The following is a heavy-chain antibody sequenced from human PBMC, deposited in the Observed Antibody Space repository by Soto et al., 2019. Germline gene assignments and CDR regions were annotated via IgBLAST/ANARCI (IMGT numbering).Heavy chain of an antibody. J-gene: IGHJ6*02. Sequence: QVQLVESGGGVVQPGKSLRVSCVASGFTFSSYGMHWVRQAPGKGLEWVAFIWFDGSTKYYADSVKGRFTISRDNSKSTLYLQMNSLRAEDTAVYYCAREPHEDLELQSEISYLGMDVWGQGTTVTVS. CDR1: GFTFSSYG. V-gene: IGHV3-33*01. D-gene: IGHD1-7*01. CDR2: IWFDGSTK. CDR3: AREPHEDLELQSEISYLGMDV.